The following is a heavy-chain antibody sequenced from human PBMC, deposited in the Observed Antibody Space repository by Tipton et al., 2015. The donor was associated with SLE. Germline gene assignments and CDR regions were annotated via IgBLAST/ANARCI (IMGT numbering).Heavy chain of an antibody. CDR3: ARDLGSSGSFDY. D-gene: IGHD6-13*01. CDR2: ISSSGSTI. Sequence: SLRLSCAASGFTFSSYEMNWVRQAPGKGLEWVSYISSSGSTIYYADSVKGRFTISRDNAKNSLYLQMNSLRAEDTAVYYCARDLGSSGSFDYWGQGTLVTVSS. V-gene: IGHV3-48*03. J-gene: IGHJ4*02. CDR1: GFTFSSYE.